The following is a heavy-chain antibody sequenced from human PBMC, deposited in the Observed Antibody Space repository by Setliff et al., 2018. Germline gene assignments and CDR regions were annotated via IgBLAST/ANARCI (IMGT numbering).Heavy chain of an antibody. D-gene: IGHD3-22*01. CDR1: GYSFTGYY. V-gene: IGHV1-46*01. CDR3: ARINFYVSSGYYYASDY. Sequence: ASVKVSCKASGYSFTGYYMHWVRQAPGQGLEWMGIIHTGGGSASYAQKFQGRVTMTTDTSSSTAYMELRSLRSDDTAVYYCARINFYVSSGYYYASDYWGQGTLVTVSS. CDR2: IHTGGGSA. J-gene: IGHJ4*02.